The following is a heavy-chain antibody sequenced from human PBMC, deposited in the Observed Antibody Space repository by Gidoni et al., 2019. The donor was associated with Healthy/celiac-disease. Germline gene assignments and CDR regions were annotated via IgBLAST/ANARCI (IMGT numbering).Heavy chain of an antibody. CDR1: GGTFSSYA. J-gene: IGHJ4*02. V-gene: IGHV1-69*01. D-gene: IGHD3-9*01. CDR3: ARDGSYDILTGYSH. Sequence: QVHLVQSGAEVKKPGSSVTVSCKASGGTFSSYAISWVRQAPGQGLEWMGGIIPIFGTANYAQKFQGRVTITADESTSTAYMELSSLRSEDTAVYYCARDGSYDILTGYSHWGQGTLVTVSS. CDR2: IIPIFGTA.